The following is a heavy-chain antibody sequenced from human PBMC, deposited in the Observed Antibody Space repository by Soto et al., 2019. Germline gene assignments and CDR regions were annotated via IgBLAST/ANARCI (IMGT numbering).Heavy chain of an antibody. Sequence: PVGSLRLSCAASGFTFSSYGMHWVRQAPGKGLEWVAVIWYDGSNKYYADSVKGRFTISRDNSKNTLYLQMNSLRAEDTAVYYCARDRYYYDSSGYEIDYWGQGTLVTVSS. CDR1: GFTFSSYG. J-gene: IGHJ4*02. D-gene: IGHD3-22*01. CDR3: ARDRYYYDSSGYEIDY. V-gene: IGHV3-33*01. CDR2: IWYDGSNK.